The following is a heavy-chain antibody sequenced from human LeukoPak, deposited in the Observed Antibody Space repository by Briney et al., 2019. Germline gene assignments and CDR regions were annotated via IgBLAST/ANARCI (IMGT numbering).Heavy chain of an antibody. CDR1: GFTVSSNS. V-gene: IGHV3-53*01. CDR2: IYSAGST. J-gene: IGHJ4*02. CDR3: ARRAGAYTHPYDC. Sequence: GGSLTLSCTVSGFTVSSNSMSWVRQAPGKGLEWVSFIYSAGSTHYSDSVKGRFTISIDNSKNTLYLQMNSLRAEDTAVYYCARRAGAYTHPYDCWGQGTMVTVS. D-gene: IGHD3-16*01.